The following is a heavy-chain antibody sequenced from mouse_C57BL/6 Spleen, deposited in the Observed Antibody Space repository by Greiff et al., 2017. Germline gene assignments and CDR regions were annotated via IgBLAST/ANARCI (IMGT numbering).Heavy chain of an antibody. D-gene: IGHD1-1*01. CDR1: GYAFSSYW. CDR2: IYPGDGDT. Sequence: QVQLKQSGAELVKPGASVKISCKASGYAFSSYWMNWVKQRPGKGLEWIGQIYPGDGDTNYNGKFKGKATLTADKSSSTAYIQLSSLTSEDSAVYFCARWDTTVRGPYAMDYWGQGTSVTVSS. CDR3: ARWDTTVRGPYAMDY. J-gene: IGHJ4*01. V-gene: IGHV1-80*01.